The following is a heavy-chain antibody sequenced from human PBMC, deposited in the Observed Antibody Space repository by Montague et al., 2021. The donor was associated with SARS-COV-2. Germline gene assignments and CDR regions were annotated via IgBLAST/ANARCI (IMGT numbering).Heavy chain of an antibody. CDR2: IHTSGST. Sequence: SETLSLTCTVSGGSISSYYWSWIRQSAGKGLEWIGRIHTSGSTDYNPSLNSRVTMSVDASKNQFSLKLSSVTAADTAVYYCASGKYYDFWSGYYSHDYVSGLDVWGQGTPVTVSS. J-gene: IGHJ6*02. V-gene: IGHV4-4*07. CDR1: GGSISSYY. CDR3: ASGKYYDFWSGYYSHDYVSGLDV. D-gene: IGHD3-3*01.